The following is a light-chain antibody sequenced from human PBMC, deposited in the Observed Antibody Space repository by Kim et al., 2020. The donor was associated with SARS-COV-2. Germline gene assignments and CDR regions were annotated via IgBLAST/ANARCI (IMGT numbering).Light chain of an antibody. CDR2: KAS. CDR1: QSISNW. CDR3: QQYSSYSA. J-gene: IGKJ2*01. V-gene: IGKV1-5*03. Sequence: QSASVGDRVTITCRASQSISNWLAWYQQKPGKAPKLLIYKASTLESGVPLRFSGSGSGTEFTLTISSLQPDDFATYYCQQYSSYSAFGQGTKLEI.